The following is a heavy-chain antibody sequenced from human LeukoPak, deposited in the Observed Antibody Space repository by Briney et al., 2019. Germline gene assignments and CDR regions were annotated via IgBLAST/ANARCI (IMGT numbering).Heavy chain of an antibody. D-gene: IGHD3-22*01. CDR2: LSGSGIST. J-gene: IGHJ3*02. V-gene: IGHV3-23*01. CDR1: GFTFSNYG. CDR3: AKSWNYYDGSGDDALDI. Sequence: GGSLRLSCAAAGFTFSNYGMNWVRQAPGKGLEWVSGLSGSGISTYYADSVRGRFTISRDNSKNTLYMQMNSLRVEDTAVYYCAKSWNYYDGSGDDALDIWGQGTMVTVSS.